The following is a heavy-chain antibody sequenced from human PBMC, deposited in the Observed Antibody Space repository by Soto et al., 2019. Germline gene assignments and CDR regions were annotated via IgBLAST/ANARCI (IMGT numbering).Heavy chain of an antibody. J-gene: IGHJ4*02. CDR1: GGTFSSYA. V-gene: IGHV1-69*13. CDR3: ASPEPRRNLRYFDWLSTYYFDY. Sequence: SVKVSCKASGGTFSSYAISWVRQAPGQGLEWMGGIIPIFGTANYAQKFQGRVTITADESTSTAYMELSSLRSEDTAVYYCASPEPRRNLRYFDWLSTYYFDYWGQGTLVTVSS. D-gene: IGHD3-9*01. CDR2: IIPIFGTA.